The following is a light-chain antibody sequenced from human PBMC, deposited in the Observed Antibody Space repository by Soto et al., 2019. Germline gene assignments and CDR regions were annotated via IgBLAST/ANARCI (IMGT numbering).Light chain of an antibody. V-gene: IGLV3-21*04. CDR1: SIGSQI. CDR2: FDR. Sequence: SYELTQPPSVSVAPGKTARITCGGNSIGSQIVHWYQQRPGQAPVLVIYFDRDRPSGIPERFSGSKSGNTATLTNSRVEAGDEADYHCQVWDTDGDHVVFGGGTKLTVL. CDR3: QVWDTDGDHVV. J-gene: IGLJ2*01.